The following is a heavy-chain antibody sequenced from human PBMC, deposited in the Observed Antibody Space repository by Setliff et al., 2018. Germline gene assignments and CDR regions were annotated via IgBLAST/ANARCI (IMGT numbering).Heavy chain of an antibody. Sequence: GESLKISCAASGFAFSTYAMHWVRQAPGKGLEWVAIIWYDGTNKYYADSVKGRFTISRDNSKNTLYLQMNSLRPEDTAVYYCTKRALYDGSAVWAFDIWGQGTMVTVSS. CDR1: GFAFSTYA. D-gene: IGHD3-22*01. CDR3: TKRALYDGSAVWAFDI. V-gene: IGHV3-30*02. J-gene: IGHJ3*02. CDR2: IWYDGTNK.